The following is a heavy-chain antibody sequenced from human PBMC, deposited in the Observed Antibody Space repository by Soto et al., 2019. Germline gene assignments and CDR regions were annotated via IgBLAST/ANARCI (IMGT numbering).Heavy chain of an antibody. V-gene: IGHV1-18*01. J-gene: IGHJ4*02. CDR2: ISAYNGNT. Sequence: ASVKVSCKASGYTFTSYGMSWVRQAPGEGLEWMGWISAYNGNTNYAQRLQGRVTMTTDTSTNTAYMELRSLRSDDTAVYYCARGWFGELLFDYWGQGTPVTVSS. D-gene: IGHD3-10*01. CDR1: GYTFTSYG. CDR3: ARGWFGELLFDY.